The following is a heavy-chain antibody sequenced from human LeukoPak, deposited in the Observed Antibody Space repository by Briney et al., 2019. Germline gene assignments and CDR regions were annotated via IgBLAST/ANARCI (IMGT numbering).Heavy chain of an antibody. CDR1: GFTFSSYG. D-gene: IGHD2-2*01. CDR3: ARVVPYMDV. CDR2: ISSSSSTI. J-gene: IGHJ6*03. Sequence: GGSLRLSCAASGFTFSSYGMTWVRQAPGKGLEWVSYISSSSSTIYYADSVKGRFTISRDNAKNSLYLQLNSLRAEDTAVYYCARVVPYMDVWGKGTTVTVSS. V-gene: IGHV3-48*01.